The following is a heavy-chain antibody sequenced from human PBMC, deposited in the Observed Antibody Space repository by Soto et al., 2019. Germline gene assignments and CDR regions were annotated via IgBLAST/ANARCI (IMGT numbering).Heavy chain of an antibody. D-gene: IGHD3-10*01. V-gene: IGHV1-18*01. Sequence: GASVKVSCKASGYTFTSYGISWVRQAPGQGLEWMGWISAYNGNTNYAQKLQGRVTMTTDTSTSTAYMELRSLRSDDTAVYYCARERTIVSGVFSVTFDYWGQGTLVTVS. J-gene: IGHJ4*02. CDR2: ISAYNGNT. CDR3: ARERTIVSGVFSVTFDY. CDR1: GYTFTSYG.